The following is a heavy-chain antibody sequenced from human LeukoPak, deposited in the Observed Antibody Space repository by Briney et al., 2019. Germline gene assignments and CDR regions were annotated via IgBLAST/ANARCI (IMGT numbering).Heavy chain of an antibody. CDR1: GFTFSSYY. J-gene: IGHJ1*01. V-gene: IGHV3-7*01. CDR2: IGNDGSDK. CDR3: AFPVREPQH. D-gene: IGHD3-10*01. Sequence: PGGSLRLSRTVSGFTFSSYYMGWLRQTAGKGLEWVAMIGNDGSDKKYVGPLKGRFTISRDNAKNSLFLQMSSLTAADTALYYCAFPVREPQHWGRGTLVTVSS.